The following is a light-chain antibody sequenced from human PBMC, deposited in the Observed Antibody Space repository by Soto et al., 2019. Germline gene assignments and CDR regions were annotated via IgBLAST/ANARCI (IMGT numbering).Light chain of an antibody. V-gene: IGLV2-14*01. Sequence: QSALTQPASVSGSPGQSITISCTGTSSDVGNYNSVSWYQQHPGKVPKLMIYEVSNRPSGVSNRFSGSKSGNTASLTISGLQAEDEADYYCSSYTSSSSLVFGGGTKVTVL. J-gene: IGLJ2*01. CDR2: EVS. CDR3: SSYTSSSSLV. CDR1: SSDVGNYNS.